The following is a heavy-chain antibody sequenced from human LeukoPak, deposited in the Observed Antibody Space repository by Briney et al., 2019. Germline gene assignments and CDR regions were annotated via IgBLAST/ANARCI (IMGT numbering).Heavy chain of an antibody. CDR1: GGSLSSHY. J-gene: IGHJ5*02. V-gene: IGHV4-59*08. CDR2: IYTDGST. CDR3: ARHRDTVFPFDP. D-gene: IGHD3-3*01. Sequence: SETLSLTCTGSGGSLSSHYWSWIRQPPGKGLEYIGYIYTDGSTSYNPSLKSRVTILVDTSKNQFSLRLSSVTAADTAVYYCARHRDTVFPFDPWGQGTLVTDSS.